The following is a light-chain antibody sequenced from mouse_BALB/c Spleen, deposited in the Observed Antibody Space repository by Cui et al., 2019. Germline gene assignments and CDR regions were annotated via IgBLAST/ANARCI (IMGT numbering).Light chain of an antibody. Sequence: NIVLTQSPASLAVSLGQRATISCRARESVDSYGNSFMHWYQQKPGQPPKLLIYLASNLESGVPARFSGSGSRTDFTLTIEPVEADDAATYYCQQNNEDPWTFGGGTKLEIK. CDR3: QQNNEDPWT. CDR2: LAS. V-gene: IGKV3-10*01. J-gene: IGKJ1*01. CDR1: ESVDSYGNSF.